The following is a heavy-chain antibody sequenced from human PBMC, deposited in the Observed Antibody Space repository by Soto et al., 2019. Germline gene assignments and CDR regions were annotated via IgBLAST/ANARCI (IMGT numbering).Heavy chain of an antibody. Sequence: EVQLVESGGGLVQPGGSLRLSCAASGFSFSTYEMNWVRQAPGKGLEWVSYISKSGIDIYYADSVKGRFTISGDNANNSLYLQMNSLRAADTAVYYCAPRKYGSFNIGAFDIWGQGTMVTVSS. CDR1: GFSFSTYE. J-gene: IGHJ3*02. CDR3: APRKYGSFNIGAFDI. D-gene: IGHD1-26*01. V-gene: IGHV3-48*03. CDR2: ISKSGIDI.